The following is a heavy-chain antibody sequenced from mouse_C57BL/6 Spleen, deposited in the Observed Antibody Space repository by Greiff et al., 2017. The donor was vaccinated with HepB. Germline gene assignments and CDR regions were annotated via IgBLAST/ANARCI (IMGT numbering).Heavy chain of an antibody. D-gene: IGHD2-4*01. CDR3: VRHRSYDYDNWYFDV. CDR1: GFSFNTYA. CDR2: IRSKSNNYAT. J-gene: IGHJ1*03. V-gene: IGHV10-1*01. Sequence: EVMLVESGGGLVQPKGSLKLSCAASGFSFNTYAMNWVRQAPGKGLEWVARIRSKSNNYATYYADSVKDRFTISRDDSESMLYLQMNNLKTEDTAMYYCVRHRSYDYDNWYFDVWGTGTTVTVSS.